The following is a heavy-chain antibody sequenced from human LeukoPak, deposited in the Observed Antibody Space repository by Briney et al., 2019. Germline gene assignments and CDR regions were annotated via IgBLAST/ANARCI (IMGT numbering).Heavy chain of an antibody. CDR3: TRVGQYNYVYDY. CDR2: SRNKANTYTI. J-gene: IGHJ4*02. D-gene: IGHD5-18*01. Sequence: GGSLRLSCAASGFTFSDHYMDWVRQAPGKGLEWVGRSRNKANTYTIEYAASVKGRFTISRDDSQNSLYLQMNSLKTEDTAVYYCTRVGQYNYVYDYWGQGTLVTVSS. V-gene: IGHV3-72*01. CDR1: GFTFSDHY.